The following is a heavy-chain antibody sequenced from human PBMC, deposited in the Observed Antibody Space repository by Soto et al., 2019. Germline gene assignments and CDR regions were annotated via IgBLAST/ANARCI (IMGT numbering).Heavy chain of an antibody. J-gene: IGHJ4*02. CDR3: AGGLDY. Sequence: EVQLLESGGGLVQPGRSLRLSCAASGLTFSNYGMKWVRQAPGKGLEWVSGSDGTGDSTYYADSVKGRFTISRDNSKNTLYMQMNSLRAEDTAIYYCAGGLDYWGQGTLVTVSS. CDR1: GLTFSNYG. CDR2: SDGTGDST. V-gene: IGHV3-23*01.